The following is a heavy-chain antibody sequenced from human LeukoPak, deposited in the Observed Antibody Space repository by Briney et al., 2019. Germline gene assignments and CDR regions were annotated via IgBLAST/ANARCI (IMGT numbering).Heavy chain of an antibody. CDR1: GGSISSSSYY. D-gene: IGHD6-13*01. CDR3: ARGPGSSSSILSYYYYYGMDV. V-gene: IGHV4-39*01. J-gene: IGHJ6*02. CDR2: IYYSGST. Sequence: SETLSLTCTVSGGSISSSSYYWGWIRQPPGKGLEWIGSIYYSGSTYYNPSLKSRVTISVDTSKNQFSLKLSSVTAADTAVYYCARGPGSSSSILSYYYYYGMDVWGQGTTVTVSS.